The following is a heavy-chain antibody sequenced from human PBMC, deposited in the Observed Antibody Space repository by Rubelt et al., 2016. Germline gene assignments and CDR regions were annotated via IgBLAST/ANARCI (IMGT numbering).Heavy chain of an antibody. CDR1: GGSISSYY. V-gene: IGHV4-59*08. D-gene: IGHD2-2*01. CDR3: ARHPYQGRWFDP. J-gene: IGHJ5*02. Sequence: QVQLQESGPGLVKPSETLSLTCTVSGGSISSYYWSWIRQPPGKGLEWIGEINHSGSTNYNPSLKSRVTRSVDTSKNQFSLKLNSVTAADTAVYYCARHPYQGRWFDPWGQGTLVTVSS. CDR2: INHSGST.